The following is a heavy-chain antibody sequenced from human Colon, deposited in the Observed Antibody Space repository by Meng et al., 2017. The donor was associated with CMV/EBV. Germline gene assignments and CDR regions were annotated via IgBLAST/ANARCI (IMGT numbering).Heavy chain of an antibody. CDR1: GDSVSSNSAA. J-gene: IGHJ6*02. CDR2: TYYRSKWYN. V-gene: IGHV6-1*01. CDR3: ARVALWLGGTKYYGMDV. Sequence: SQTLSLTCAISGDSVSSNSAAWNWIRQSPSRGLEWLGRTYYRSKWYNDYAVSVKSRIIINADTSKNQFSLQLNSVTPEDTAVYYCARVALWLGGTKYYGMDVWGQGTTVTVSS. D-gene: IGHD3-10*01.